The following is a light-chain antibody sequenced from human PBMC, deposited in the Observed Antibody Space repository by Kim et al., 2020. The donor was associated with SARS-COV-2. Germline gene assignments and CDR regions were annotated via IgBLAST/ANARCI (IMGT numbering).Light chain of an antibody. CDR2: WAS. CDR3: QQYYSTPPT. V-gene: IGKV4-1*01. CDR1: QSVLYSSNNQSY. J-gene: IGKJ2*01. Sequence: RATINCKSSQSVLYSSNNQSYLAWYQQKPGQPPKLLIYWASTRESGVPDRFSGSGSGTDFTLSISSLQAEDVAVYYCQQYYSTPPTFGQGTKLEI.